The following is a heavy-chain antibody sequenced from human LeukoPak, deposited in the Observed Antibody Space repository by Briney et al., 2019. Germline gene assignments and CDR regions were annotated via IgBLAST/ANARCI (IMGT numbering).Heavy chain of an antibody. D-gene: IGHD6-19*01. CDR2: IYSGGNT. CDR3: ARHIVVAGTDYFDY. CDR1: GFTVFSNY. J-gene: IGHJ4*02. V-gene: IGHV3-53*01. Sequence: GGSLRLSCAASGFTVFSNYMSWVRQAPGKGLEWVSVIYSGGNTYYADSVKGRFTISRDNSKNTLYLQMNSLRAEDTAVYYCARHIVVAGTDYFDYWGQGTLVTVSS.